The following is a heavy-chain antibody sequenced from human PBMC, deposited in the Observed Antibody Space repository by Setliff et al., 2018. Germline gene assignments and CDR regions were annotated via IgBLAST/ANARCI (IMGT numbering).Heavy chain of an antibody. V-gene: IGHV4-38-2*01. J-gene: IGHJ6*02. CDR1: GYSISSGHF. CDR3: ATRTFAVIPHSGLGLDYFYGMDV. D-gene: IGHD2-21*01. Sequence: KPSETLSLTCGVSGYSISSGHFWGWVRQPPGKGLEWIGDIYKGGSTYYNPSLRSRVSMSLDTSKRQVSLNLNSVTAADTGVYYCATRTFAVIPHSGLGLDYFYGMDVWGRGTTVTVSS. CDR2: IYKGGST.